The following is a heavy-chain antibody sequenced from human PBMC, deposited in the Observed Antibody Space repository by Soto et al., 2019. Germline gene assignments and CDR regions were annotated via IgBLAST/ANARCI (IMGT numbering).Heavy chain of an antibody. D-gene: IGHD3-22*01. CDR2: ITGSGSGT. V-gene: IGHV3-23*01. J-gene: IGHJ4*02. Sequence: EVQVLESGGGLGQPGGSLRLSCAASGFIFSSYAMSWVRQAPGKGLEWVSAITGSGSGTNYADSVKGRFTISRDNSKNTLYLQMNSLRAEDTAVYYCVKARESSGSYRPFDYWGQGTLVTVSS. CDR3: VKARESSGSYRPFDY. CDR1: GFIFSSYA.